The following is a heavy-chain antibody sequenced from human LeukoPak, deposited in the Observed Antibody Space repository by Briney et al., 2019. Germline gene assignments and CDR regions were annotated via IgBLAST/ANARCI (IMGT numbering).Heavy chain of an antibody. CDR2: VTGSGGTT. V-gene: IGHV3-23*01. CDR3: AKRIQSAMATGY. J-gene: IGHJ4*02. CDR1: GFTFSSHG. Sequence: GGTLRLSCAASGFTFSSHGMNWFRQAPGKGLLWVSGVTGSGGTTYYADSVKGRFTISRDNSKNTLYLKMNSLRAEDTAVYYCAKRIQSAMATGYWGQGTLVTVSS. D-gene: IGHD5-18*01.